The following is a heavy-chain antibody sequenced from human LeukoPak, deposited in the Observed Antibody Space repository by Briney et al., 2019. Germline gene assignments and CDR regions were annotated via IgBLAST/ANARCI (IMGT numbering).Heavy chain of an antibody. CDR2: LDYSGST. CDR3: ARRRERRRTDRFDYFDY. Sequence: PSETLSLTCTVSGYSISSGYYWGWIRQPPGKGLEWNGSLDYSGSTYYNPSLKSRVTMSKNTSRNQFSLNLSSVTAADTALYYCARRRERRRTDRFDYFDYWGQGALVAVSS. CDR1: GYSISSGYY. V-gene: IGHV4-38-2*02. J-gene: IGHJ4*02. D-gene: IGHD1-26*01.